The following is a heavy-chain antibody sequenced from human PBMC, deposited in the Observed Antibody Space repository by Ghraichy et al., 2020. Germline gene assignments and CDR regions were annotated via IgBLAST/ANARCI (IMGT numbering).Heavy chain of an antibody. CDR2: ISGSGGST. D-gene: IGHD3-3*01. J-gene: IGHJ5*02. CDR1: GFTFSSYA. V-gene: IGHV3-23*01. Sequence: ETLSLTCAASGFTFSSYAMSWVRQAPGKGLEWVSAISGSGGSTYYADSVKGRFTISRDNSKNTLYLQMNSLRAEDTAVYYCAERITIFGVVKGPNWFDPWGQGTLVTVSS. CDR3: AERITIFGVVKGPNWFDP.